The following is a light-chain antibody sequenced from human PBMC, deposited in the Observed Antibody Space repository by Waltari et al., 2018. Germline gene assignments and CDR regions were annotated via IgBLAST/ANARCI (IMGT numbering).Light chain of an antibody. CDR1: QSLLHSDGETY. Sequence: DIVMTQTPLSLSVTPGQSASISCKSSQSLLHSDGETYLYWYLQKPGQPPQLLIYEGSRLFPGVPERFSGSGSWTDFTLEISRVVADDVGLYYCMQSIQLPPTFGGGTRMEI. CDR2: EGS. V-gene: IGKV2D-29*01. CDR3: MQSIQLPPT. J-gene: IGKJ4*01.